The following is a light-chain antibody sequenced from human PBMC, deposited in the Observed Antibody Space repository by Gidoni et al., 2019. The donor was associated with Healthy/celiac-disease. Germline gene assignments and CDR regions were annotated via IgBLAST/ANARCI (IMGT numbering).Light chain of an antibody. CDR3: QQSYSAPGT. V-gene: IGKV1-39*01. CDR2: SAS. J-gene: IGKJ2*02. Sequence: DIQMTQSPSSLSASVGDRVTLTCRASQSISNYLSWYQQRRGEAPKLLIYSASSSQSGVPSRFSGSGSGTDFTLTISSLQPEYFATYYCQQSYSAPGTFGQGTRLDI. CDR1: QSISNY.